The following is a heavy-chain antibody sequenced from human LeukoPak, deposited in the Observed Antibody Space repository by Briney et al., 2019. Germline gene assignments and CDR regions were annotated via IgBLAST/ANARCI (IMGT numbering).Heavy chain of an antibody. Sequence: SETLSLTCTVSGGSISSGDYYWSWIRQPPGKGLEWIGYIYYSGSTYYNPSLKSRVTISVDTSKNQFSLKLSSVTAADTAVYYCARVPYDSSGYYYYFDYWGQGTLVTVSS. V-gene: IGHV4-30-4*08. CDR2: IYYSGST. CDR3: ARVPYDSSGYYYYFDY. D-gene: IGHD3-22*01. CDR1: GGSISSGDYY. J-gene: IGHJ4*02.